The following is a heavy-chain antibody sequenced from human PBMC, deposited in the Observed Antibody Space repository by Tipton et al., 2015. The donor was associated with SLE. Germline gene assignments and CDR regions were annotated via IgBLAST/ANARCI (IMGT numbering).Heavy chain of an antibody. J-gene: IGHJ3*02. V-gene: IGHV4-38-2*01. Sequence: TLSLTCAVSGYSISSGYYWGWIRQPPGKGLEWIGYIYYSGSTNYNPSLKSRVTISVDTSKNQFSLKLSSVTAADTAVYYCARGTDWGGGAFDIWGQGTMVTVSS. CDR3: ARGTDWGGGAFDI. CDR1: GYSISSGYY. D-gene: IGHD7-27*01. CDR2: IYYSGST.